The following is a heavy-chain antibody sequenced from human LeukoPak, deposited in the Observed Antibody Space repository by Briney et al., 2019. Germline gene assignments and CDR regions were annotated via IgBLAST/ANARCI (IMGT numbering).Heavy chain of an antibody. CDR1: GFTFSSYS. J-gene: IGHJ4*02. CDR2: IYYSGST. Sequence: PGGSLRLSCAASGFTFSSYSMNWVRQAPGKGLEWIGSIYYSGSTYYNPSLKSRVTISVDTSKNQFSLKLSSVTAADTAVYYCARDVDILTGYYFDYWGQGTLVTVSS. D-gene: IGHD3-9*01. V-gene: IGHV4-59*12. CDR3: ARDVDILTGYYFDY.